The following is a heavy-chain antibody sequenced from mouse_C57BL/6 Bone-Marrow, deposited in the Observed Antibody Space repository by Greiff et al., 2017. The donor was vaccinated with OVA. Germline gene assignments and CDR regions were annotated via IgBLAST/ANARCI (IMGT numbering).Heavy chain of an antibody. V-gene: IGHV2-2*02. Sequence: VQLQQSGPGLVQPSQSLSITCTVSGFSLTSYGVHWVRQSPGKGLEWLGVIWSGGSTDYNAAFISSLSISKDNSKSQVFFKMTSLQDTDTAIYYCARSATVVDIYYAMDYWGQGTSVTVSS. CDR2: IWSGGST. CDR3: ARSATVVDIYYAMDY. D-gene: IGHD1-1*01. CDR1: GFSLTSYG. J-gene: IGHJ4*01.